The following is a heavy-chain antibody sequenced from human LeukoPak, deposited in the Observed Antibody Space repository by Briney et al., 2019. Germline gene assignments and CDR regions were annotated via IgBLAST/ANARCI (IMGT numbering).Heavy chain of an antibody. CDR2: IYYNGTT. Sequence: SETLSLTCTVSGGSISSNSYFWGWIRQPPGKRLEWIGSIYYNGTTYYNPSLKGRVSISVDTSKIQLSLKLSSVTAADTSVYYCARLYVLEWLLYGNFDFWGQGTLVTVSS. D-gene: IGHD3-3*01. CDR1: GGSISSNSYF. J-gene: IGHJ4*02. CDR3: ARLYVLEWLLYGNFDF. V-gene: IGHV4-39*01.